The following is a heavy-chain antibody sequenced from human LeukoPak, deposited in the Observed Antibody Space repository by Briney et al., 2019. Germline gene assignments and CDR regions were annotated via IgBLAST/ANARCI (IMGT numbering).Heavy chain of an antibody. Sequence: SSETLSLTCAVYGGSFSGYYWSWIRQPPGEGLEWIGEINHSGSTYYNPSLKSRVTISVDTSKNQFSLKLSSVTAADTAVYYCARDAGYCSGGSCFDNWFDPWGQGTLVTVSS. J-gene: IGHJ5*02. V-gene: IGHV4-34*01. D-gene: IGHD2-15*01. CDR2: INHSGST. CDR1: GGSFSGYY. CDR3: ARDAGYCSGGSCFDNWFDP.